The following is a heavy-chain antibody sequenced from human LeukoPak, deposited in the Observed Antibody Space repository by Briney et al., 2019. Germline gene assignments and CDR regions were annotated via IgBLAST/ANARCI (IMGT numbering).Heavy chain of an antibody. V-gene: IGHV3-21*01. CDR3: ARGPQTKAFDI. J-gene: IGHJ3*02. CDR1: GFTFSDYY. D-gene: IGHD1-14*01. Sequence: GGSLRLSCAASGFTFSDYYMNWVRQAPVKGLEWVSSISSSSSYIYYADSVKGRFTISRDNAKNSLYLQMNSLRAEDTAVYYCARGPQTKAFDIWGQGTMVTVSS. CDR2: ISSSSSYI.